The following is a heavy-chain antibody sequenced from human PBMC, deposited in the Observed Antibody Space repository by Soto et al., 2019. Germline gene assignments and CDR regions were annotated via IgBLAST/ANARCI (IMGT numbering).Heavy chain of an antibody. D-gene: IGHD5-12*01. J-gene: IGHJ4*02. CDR1: GGSMSSGGYY. CDR3: TRDRRGYSGSFDS. V-gene: IGHV4-31*03. CDR2: IYHNGNA. Sequence: QVQLQESGPGLVKSSQTLSLTCTVSGGSMSSGGYYWSWVRQHPGKGLEWIGYIYHNGNAYYNASLKSRVTISVDTSKNQFSLNLRSVTAADTAVYFCTRDRRGYSGSFDSWGQGTLVTVSS.